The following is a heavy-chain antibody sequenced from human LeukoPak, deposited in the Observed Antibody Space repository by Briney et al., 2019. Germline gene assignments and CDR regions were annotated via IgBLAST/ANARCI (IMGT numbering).Heavy chain of an antibody. J-gene: IGHJ4*02. CDR2: MNPNSGNT. D-gene: IGHD6-19*01. Sequence: ASVKVSCKVSGYTLTELSMHWVRQATGQGLEWMGWMNPNSGNTGYAQKFQGRVTMTRNTSISTAYMELSSLRSEDTAVYYCARGLTIAVAGTGYWGQGTLVTVSS. CDR3: ARGLTIAVAGTGY. CDR1: GYTLTELS. V-gene: IGHV1-8*01.